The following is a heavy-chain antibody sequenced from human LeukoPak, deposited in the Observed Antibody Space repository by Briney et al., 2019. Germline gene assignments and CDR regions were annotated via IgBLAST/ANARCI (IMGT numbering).Heavy chain of an antibody. D-gene: IGHD6-19*01. Sequence: SETLSLTCAVYGGSFSGYYWSWIRQPPGKGLEWIGEINRSGSTNYNPSLKSRVTISVDTSKNQFPLKLSSVTAADTAVYYCARRGYSSGWPVDYWGQGTLVTVSS. CDR1: GGSFSGYY. J-gene: IGHJ4*02. CDR3: ARRGYSSGWPVDY. CDR2: INRSGST. V-gene: IGHV4-34*01.